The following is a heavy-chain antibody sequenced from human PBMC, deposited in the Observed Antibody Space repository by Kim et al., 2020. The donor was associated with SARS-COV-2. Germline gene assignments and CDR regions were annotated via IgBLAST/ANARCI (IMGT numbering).Heavy chain of an antibody. CDR3: AKQDGFLGDAFQS. V-gene: IGHV4-39*01. CDR1: GGSISSYKSY. Sequence: SETLSLTCTVSGGSISSYKSYWGWIRQPPGKGLEWIGYVYYKGSPYYSPSLKSRVNISLDASKNQFSLRLSSVTAIDTALYYCAKQDGFLGDAFQSWGPGTLVTVSS. CDR2: VYYKGSP. J-gene: IGHJ5*02. D-gene: IGHD3-10*01.